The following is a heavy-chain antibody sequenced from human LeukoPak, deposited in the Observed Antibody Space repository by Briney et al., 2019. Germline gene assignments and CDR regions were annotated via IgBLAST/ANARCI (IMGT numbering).Heavy chain of an antibody. D-gene: IGHD6-19*01. CDR1: GGSISSGTYY. Sequence: SQTLSLTCTVSGGSISSGTYYWSWIRQPAEKRREWIVRIYKSGSTNYNPSLKSRVTISADTSKNQFSLKLSSVTAADTAVYYCATVGAVAGKYYFDYWGQGTLVTVS. J-gene: IGHJ4*02. CDR2: IYKSGST. V-gene: IGHV4-61*02. CDR3: ATVGAVAGKYYFDY.